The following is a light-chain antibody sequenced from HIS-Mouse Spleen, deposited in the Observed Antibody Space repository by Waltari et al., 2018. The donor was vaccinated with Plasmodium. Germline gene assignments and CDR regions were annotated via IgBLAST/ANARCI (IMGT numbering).Light chain of an antibody. V-gene: IGLV1-47*01. Sequence: HFVLTQPPSASGTPAQRVTIYCSRSSSNLGRHYVYWYQQLPGTAPKLLIYRNKQRPSGVPDRFSGSKSGTSASLAISGLRSEDEADYYCAAWDDSLSGYVFGTGTKVTVL. CDR2: RNK. J-gene: IGLJ1*01. CDR3: AAWDDSLSGYV. CDR1: SSNLGRHY.